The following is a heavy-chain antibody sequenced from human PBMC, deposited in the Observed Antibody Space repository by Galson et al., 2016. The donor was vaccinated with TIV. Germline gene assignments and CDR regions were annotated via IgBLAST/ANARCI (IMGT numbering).Heavy chain of an antibody. CDR2: IYSGGNT. CDR3: ASTVTGTRYYGMDV. J-gene: IGHJ6*02. CDR1: GFSVGSNY. V-gene: IGHV3-53*01. Sequence: LRLSCAASGFSVGSNYMTWVRQAPGKGLECVSVIYSGGNTYYADSVKGRFTISRDNSKSSLYLQMNSLRAEDTAVYYCASTVTGTRYYGMDVWGQGTMVTVSS. D-gene: IGHD1-20*01.